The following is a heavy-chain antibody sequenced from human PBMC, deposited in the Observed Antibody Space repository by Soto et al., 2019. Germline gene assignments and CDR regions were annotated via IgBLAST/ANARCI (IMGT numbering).Heavy chain of an antibody. CDR1: GYTFTGYY. V-gene: IGHV1-2*04. Sequence: GASVKVSCKASGYTFTGYYMHWVRQAPGQGLEWMGWINPNSGGTNHAQKFQGWVTMTRDTSISTAYMELSRLRSDDTAVYYCAREAGYSYGLDYYYGMDVWGQGTTVTVSS. CDR2: INPNSGGT. J-gene: IGHJ6*02. CDR3: AREAGYSYGLDYYYGMDV. D-gene: IGHD5-18*01.